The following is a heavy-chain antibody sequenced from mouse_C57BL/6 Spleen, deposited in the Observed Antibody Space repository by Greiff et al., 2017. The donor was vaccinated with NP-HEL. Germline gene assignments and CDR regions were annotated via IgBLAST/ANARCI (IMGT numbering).Heavy chain of an antibody. V-gene: IGHV1-80*01. CDR1: GYAFSSYW. CDR3: ARSEVTTRYFDV. Sequence: QVHVKQSGAELVKPGASVKISCKASGYAFSSYWMNWVKQRPGKGLEWIGQIYPGDGDTNYNGKFKGKATLTADKSSSTAYMQLSSLTSEDSAVYFCARSEVTTRYFDVWGTGTTVTVSS. J-gene: IGHJ1*03. CDR2: IYPGDGDT. D-gene: IGHD2-2*01.